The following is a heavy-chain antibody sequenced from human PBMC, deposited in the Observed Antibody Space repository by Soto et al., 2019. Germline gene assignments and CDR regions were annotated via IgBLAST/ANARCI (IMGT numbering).Heavy chain of an antibody. V-gene: IGHV3-15*01. CDR1: GFTFSRAW. J-gene: IGHJ4*02. CDR3: TRTHPNSCWVFDV. Sequence: EVQLVESGGDLVKPGGSLRLSCAASGFTFSRAWMSWVRQAPGKGPEWVGRIKSKIDGETTEYAAPVKDRITISRDDSENTLFLQINSLKTEDTAVYYCTRTHPNSCWVFDVWGQGTLVTVSS. CDR2: IKSKIDGETT. D-gene: IGHD1-26*01.